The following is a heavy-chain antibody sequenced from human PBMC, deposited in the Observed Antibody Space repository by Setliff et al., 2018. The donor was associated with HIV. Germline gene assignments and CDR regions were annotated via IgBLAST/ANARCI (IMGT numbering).Heavy chain of an antibody. CDR1: GFTFSSSW. D-gene: IGHD3-10*01. J-gene: IGHJ3*02. Sequence: LRLSCAASGFTFSSSWMTWVRQAPGRGLEYVAGMNRDGREKLYADSVKGRFSIPRDNAKNSLYLQMSSLRTEDTAVYFCARDPAFGAFDIWGQGTMVTVSS. V-gene: IGHV3-7*04. CDR3: ARDPAFGAFDI. CDR2: MNRDGREK.